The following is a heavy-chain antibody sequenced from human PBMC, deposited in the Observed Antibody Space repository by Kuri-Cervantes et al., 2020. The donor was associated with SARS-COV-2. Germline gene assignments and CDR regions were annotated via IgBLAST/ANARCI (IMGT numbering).Heavy chain of an antibody. D-gene: IGHD6-19*01. Sequence: ESLKISCTVSGGSISSYYWTWIRQSPGMGLEWIGYVYFTGSTIYNPSLESRVTLSLDTSKNQFSLKLSSVTAADTAVYYCARYSSGWYYFDYWGQGTLVTVSS. J-gene: IGHJ4*02. CDR1: GGSISSYY. CDR3: ARYSSGWYYFDY. CDR2: VYFTGST. V-gene: IGHV4-59*01.